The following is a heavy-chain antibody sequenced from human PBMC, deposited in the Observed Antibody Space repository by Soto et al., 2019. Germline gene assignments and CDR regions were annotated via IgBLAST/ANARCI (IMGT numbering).Heavy chain of an antibody. V-gene: IGHV4-31*03. CDR2: IYYSGST. J-gene: IGHJ6*03. Sequence: SETLSLTCTVSGGSISSGGYYWSWIRQHPGKGLEWIGYIYYSGSTYYNPSLKSRVTISVDTSKNQFSLKLSSVTAADTAVYYCASSIAAAGTLYYYYYYMDVWGKGTTVTVSS. D-gene: IGHD6-13*01. CDR1: GGSISSGGYY. CDR3: ASSIAAAGTLYYYYYYMDV.